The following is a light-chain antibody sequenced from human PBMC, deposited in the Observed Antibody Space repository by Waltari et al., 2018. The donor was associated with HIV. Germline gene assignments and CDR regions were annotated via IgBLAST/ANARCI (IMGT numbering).Light chain of an antibody. Sequence: SYVLTQAPSVSVAPGQTATISCGNIGRTSVQWYRQKPGRAPLLVVLDDVDRSSGIPARFSGARSGERATRTIRGVEAGDEADYYCQVWDRSYKEAVFGGGT. CDR1: NIGRTS. CDR3: QVWDRSYKEAV. J-gene: IGLJ2*01. CDR2: DDV. V-gene: IGLV3-21*02.